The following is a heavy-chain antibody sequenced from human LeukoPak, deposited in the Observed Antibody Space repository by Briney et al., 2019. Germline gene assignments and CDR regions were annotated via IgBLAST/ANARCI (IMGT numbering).Heavy chain of an antibody. CDR1: GGSISSYY. Sequence: PSETLSLTCTVSGGSISSYYWSWIRQPPGKGLESIGYIYYSGSTNYNPSLKSRVTISVDTSKNQFSLKLSSVTAADTAVYYCARDAGGMAFDYWGQGTLVTVSS. V-gene: IGHV4-59*01. J-gene: IGHJ4*02. CDR2: IYYSGST. D-gene: IGHD1-26*01. CDR3: ARDAGGMAFDY.